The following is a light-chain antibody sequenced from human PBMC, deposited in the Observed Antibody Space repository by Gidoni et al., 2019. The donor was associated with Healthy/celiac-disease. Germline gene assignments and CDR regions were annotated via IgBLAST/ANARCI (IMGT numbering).Light chain of an antibody. CDR3: QQEVT. J-gene: IGKJ4*01. CDR1: QSVSSY. V-gene: IGKV3-11*01. Sequence: EIVLTQSPATLSLSPGERATLPCRASQSVSSYLAWYQQKPGQAPRLLIYDASNRATGIPARFSGGGSGTDFTLTISSLEPEDFAVYYCQQEVTFGGGTKVEIK. CDR2: DAS.